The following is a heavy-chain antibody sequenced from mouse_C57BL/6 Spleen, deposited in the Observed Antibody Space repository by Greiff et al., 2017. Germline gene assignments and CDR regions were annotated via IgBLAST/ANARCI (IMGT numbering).Heavy chain of an antibody. V-gene: IGHV1-69*01. D-gene: IGHD3-2*02. Sequence: QVQLQQPGAELVMPGASVKLSCKASGYTFTSYWMHWVKQRPGQGLEWIGEIDPSDSYTNYNQKFKGKSTLTVDKSSSTAYMQLSSLTSEDSAVYYCARGQANYAMNYWGQGTSVTVSS. CDR2: IDPSDSYT. J-gene: IGHJ4*01. CDR3: ARGQANYAMNY. CDR1: GYTFTSYW.